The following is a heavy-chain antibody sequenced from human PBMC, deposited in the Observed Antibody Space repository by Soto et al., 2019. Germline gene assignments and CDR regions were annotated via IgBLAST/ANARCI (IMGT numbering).Heavy chain of an antibody. CDR1: VGSVSSVSYY. J-gene: IGHJ5*02. V-gene: IGHV4-61*01. CDR2: IYYSGST. D-gene: IGHD2-2*01. Sequence: TLSLTCTVSVGSVSSVSYYWSWIRQPPGKGLEWIGYIYYSGSTNYNPSLKSRVTMSVDTSKNQFSLKLSSVTAADTAVYYCASYCSSVTCHGFELWGQGTLRPVSS. CDR3: ASYCSSVTCHGFEL.